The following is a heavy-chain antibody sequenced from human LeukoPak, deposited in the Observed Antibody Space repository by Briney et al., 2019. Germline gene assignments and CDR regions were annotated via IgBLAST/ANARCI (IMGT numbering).Heavy chain of an antibody. D-gene: IGHD2-15*01. CDR2: INTDGSST. J-gene: IGHJ4*02. V-gene: IGHV3-74*01. CDR3: ARGGYCSGGSCLSDYFDY. CDR1: GFSFSTYW. Sequence: GGSLRLFCGASGFSFSTYWMHWVRQSPGKGPVWVARINTDGSSTSYADSVKGRFTISRDNAKNTLYLQMTSLRDENTAVYYCARGGYCSGGSCLSDYFDYWGQGTLVTVSS.